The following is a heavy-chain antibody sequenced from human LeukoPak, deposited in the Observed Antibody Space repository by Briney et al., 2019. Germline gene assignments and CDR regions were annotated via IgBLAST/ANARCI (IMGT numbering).Heavy chain of an antibody. D-gene: IGHD3-3*01. CDR1: GFTFSSYA. CDR3: AKMAGWSGYHYYYYYGMDV. V-gene: IGHV3-23*01. J-gene: IGHJ6*02. CDR2: ISGSGGST. Sequence: PGGSLRLSCAASGFTFSSYAMSWVRQAPGKGLEWVSAISGSGGSTYYADSVKGRFTISRGNSKNTLYLQMNSLRAEDTAVYYCAKMAGWSGYHYYYYYGMDVWGQGTTVTVSS.